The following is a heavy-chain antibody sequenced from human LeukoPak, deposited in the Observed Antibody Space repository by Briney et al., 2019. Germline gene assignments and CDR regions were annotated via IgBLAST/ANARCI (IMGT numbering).Heavy chain of an antibody. CDR1: GGSISSAGHY. J-gene: IGHJ3*02. V-gene: IGHV4-31*03. CDR2: IFYRGRT. D-gene: IGHD2-15*01. CDR3: ARVRVPSAENDAFDI. Sequence: SQTLPLTCTVSGGSISSAGHYWSWIRQQPGKGLQWIGYIFYRGRTFYNPSLKSRLNISVDTSTDQFSLKLSSVTAADTAVYYCARVRVPSAENDAFDIWGQGTMVTVSS.